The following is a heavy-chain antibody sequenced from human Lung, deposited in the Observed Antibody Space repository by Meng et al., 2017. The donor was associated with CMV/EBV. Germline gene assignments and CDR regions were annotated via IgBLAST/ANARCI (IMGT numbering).Heavy chain of an antibody. CDR1: GFTFSSYS. V-gene: IGHV3-21*01. CDR2: ISSSSSYI. Sequence: GEXXKISCAASGFTFSSYSMNWVRQAPGKGLEWVLSISSSSSYIYYADSVKGRFTISRDNAKNSLYLQMNSLRAEDTAVYYCARDVCGRDDFWSGCYDYWGQGXLVT. D-gene: IGHD3-3*01. CDR3: ARDVCGRDDFWSGCYDY. J-gene: IGHJ4*02.